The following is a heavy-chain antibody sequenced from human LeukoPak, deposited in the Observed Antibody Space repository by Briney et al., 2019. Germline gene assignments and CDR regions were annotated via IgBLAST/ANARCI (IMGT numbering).Heavy chain of an antibody. CDR3: TRVPELPDY. Sequence: ASVKVSCKASGYTFTGYYMHWVRQAPGQGLEWMGWINSYNGKTNYSQKFQDRVTMTTDTSTSTAYMELRSLRYDDTAVYYCTRVPELPDYWGQGTLVTVSS. J-gene: IGHJ4*02. D-gene: IGHD2-15*01. V-gene: IGHV1/OR15-2*02. CDR2: INSYNGKT. CDR1: GYTFTGYY.